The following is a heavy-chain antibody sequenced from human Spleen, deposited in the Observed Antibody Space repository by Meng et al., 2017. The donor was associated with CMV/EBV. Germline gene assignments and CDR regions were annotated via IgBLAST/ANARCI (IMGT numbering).Heavy chain of an antibody. CDR1: GYSFTSYW. J-gene: IGHJ6*02. D-gene: IGHD3-16*01. CDR3: ARQDSRGGYDYYYYYGMDV. Sequence: GGSLRLSCKGSGYSFTSYWIGWVRQMPGKGLEWMGIIYPGDSDTRYSPSFQGQVTISADKSISTAYLQWSSLKASDTAMYYCARQDSRGGYDYYYYYGMDVWGQGTTVTVSS. V-gene: IGHV5-51*01. CDR2: IYPGDSDT.